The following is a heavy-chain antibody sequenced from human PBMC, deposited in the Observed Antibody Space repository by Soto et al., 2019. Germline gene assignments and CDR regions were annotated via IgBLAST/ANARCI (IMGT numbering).Heavy chain of an antibody. CDR3: VRLTGDALDI. CDR1: GYTFTSNG. CDR2: ISTNKGNT. D-gene: IGHD4-4*01. J-gene: IGHJ3*02. V-gene: IGHV1-18*04. Sequence: ASVKVSCKPSGYTFTSNGLSWVRQAPGQGLEWMGWISTNKGNTNYAQKFQGRVTMTTERSTTTAYMELRSLRSDDTAIYYWVRLTGDALDIWGQGTLVTVSS.